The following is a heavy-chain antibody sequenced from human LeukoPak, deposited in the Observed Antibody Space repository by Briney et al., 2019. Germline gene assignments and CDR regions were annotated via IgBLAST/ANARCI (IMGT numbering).Heavy chain of an antibody. CDR2: IRYDGRNK. D-gene: IGHD3-10*01. J-gene: IGHJ4*02. Sequence: GGSLRLSCAASGFIFSSYGMHWVRQAPGKGLDWVAFIRYDGRNKYYADSVKGRFTISRDNSKNTLYLQMNSLRAEDTAVYYCAKEGYYGSGSYLDYWGQGTLVTVSS. CDR3: AKEGYYGSGSYLDY. CDR1: GFIFSSYG. V-gene: IGHV3-30*02.